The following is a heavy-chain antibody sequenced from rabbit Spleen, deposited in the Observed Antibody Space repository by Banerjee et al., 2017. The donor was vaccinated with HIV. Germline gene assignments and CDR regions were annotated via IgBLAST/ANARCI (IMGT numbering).Heavy chain of an antibody. CDR1: GVSFNSNYY. J-gene: IGHJ6*01. D-gene: IGHD8-1*01. CDR2: IDTGSSGFS. V-gene: IGHV1S40*01. Sequence: QSLEESGGGLVQPEGSLTLNCTASGVSFNSNYYMCWVRQAPGKGLEWIACIDTGSSGFSYFATWAKGRFTISKTSSTTVTLQITSLTAADTATYFCARDTGSSFSSYGMDLWGQGTLVTVS. CDR3: ARDTGSSFSSYGMDL.